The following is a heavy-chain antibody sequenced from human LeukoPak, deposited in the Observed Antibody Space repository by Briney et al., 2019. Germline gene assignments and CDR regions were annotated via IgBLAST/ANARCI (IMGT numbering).Heavy chain of an antibody. CDR3: AKDRSEFWSGYYDAFDM. D-gene: IGHD3-3*01. CDR1: GFTFSSYA. Sequence: GGSLRLSCAASGFTFSSYAMSWVRQAPGKGLEWVSAISGSGGSTYYADSVKGRFTISRDNSKNTLYLQMNSLRAEDTAVYYCAKDRSEFWSGYYDAFDMWGQGTMVTVSS. J-gene: IGHJ3*02. V-gene: IGHV3-23*01. CDR2: ISGSGGST.